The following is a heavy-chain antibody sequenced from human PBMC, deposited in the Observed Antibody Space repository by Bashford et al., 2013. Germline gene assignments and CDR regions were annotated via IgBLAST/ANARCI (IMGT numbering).Heavy chain of an antibody. J-gene: IGHJ5*02. CDR3: ARDKYSGYDNWFDP. V-gene: IGHV4-61*02. Sequence: SETLSLTCTVTGDSINDGSYSWSWIRQSASQGLEWIGRVYLTGSTNYNSSLKGRVTISLDRSKRQFSLRLTSVTAADTATYYCARDKYSGYDNWFDPWADGT. CDR2: VYLTGST. D-gene: IGHD5-12*01. CDR1: GDSINDGSYS.